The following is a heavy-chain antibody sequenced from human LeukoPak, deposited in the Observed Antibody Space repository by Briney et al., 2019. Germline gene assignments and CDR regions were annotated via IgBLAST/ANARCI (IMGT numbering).Heavy chain of an antibody. CDR3: ARELTGYGDYEGGWFDP. D-gene: IGHD4-17*01. J-gene: IGHJ5*02. CDR2: INSDGSST. Sequence: GGSLRLSCAASGXTFSSYWMHWVRQAPGKGLVWVLRINSDGSSTSYADSVKGRFTISRDNAKNTLYLQMNSLRAEDTAVYYYARELTGYGDYEGGWFDPWGQGTLVTVSS. V-gene: IGHV3-74*01. CDR1: GXTFSSYW.